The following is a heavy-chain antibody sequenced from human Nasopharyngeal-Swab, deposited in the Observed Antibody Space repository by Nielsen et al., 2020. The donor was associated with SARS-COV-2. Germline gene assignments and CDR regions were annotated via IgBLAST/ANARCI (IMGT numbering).Heavy chain of an antibody. Sequence: GESLKISCKGSGYSFSTYWIGWVRQMPGKGLEWMGIIYPNDSDTRYSPSFQGQVTISADKSINTAYLHWSSLKASDTAMYYCARHARATTVDYWGQGTLVTVSS. J-gene: IGHJ4*02. CDR2: IYPNDSDT. D-gene: IGHD4-17*01. CDR3: ARHARATTVDY. CDR1: GYSFSTYW. V-gene: IGHV5-51*01.